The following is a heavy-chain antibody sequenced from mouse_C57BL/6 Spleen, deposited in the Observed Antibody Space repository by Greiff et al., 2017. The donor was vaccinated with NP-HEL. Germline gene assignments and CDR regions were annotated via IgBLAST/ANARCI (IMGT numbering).Heavy chain of an antibody. CDR3: AREDYGSSDYAMDY. Sequence: EVQLQESGPGLVKPSQSLSLTCSVTGYSITSGYYWHWIRQFPGNKLEWMGYISYDGSNNDNPSLKNRISITRDPPKNQFILKLNSVTNEDTATYYCAREDYGSSDYAMDYWGQGTSVTVTS. CDR2: ISYDGSN. CDR1: GYSITSGYY. D-gene: IGHD1-1*01. V-gene: IGHV3-6*01. J-gene: IGHJ4*01.